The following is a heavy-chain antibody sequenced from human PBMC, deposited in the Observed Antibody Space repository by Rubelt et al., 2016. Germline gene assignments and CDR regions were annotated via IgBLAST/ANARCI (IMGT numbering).Heavy chain of an antibody. CDR1: GFTVSSNY. V-gene: IGHV3-66*01. J-gene: IGHJ4*02. D-gene: IGHD3-3*01. Sequence: GGGLVQPGGSLRLSCAASGFTVSSNYMSWVRQAPGKGLEWVSVIYSGGSTYYADSVKGRFTISRDNSKNTLYLQMNSLRAEDTAVYYCAREYYDAPKPYFDYWGQGTLVTVSS. CDR2: IYSGGST. CDR3: AREYYDAPKPYFDY.